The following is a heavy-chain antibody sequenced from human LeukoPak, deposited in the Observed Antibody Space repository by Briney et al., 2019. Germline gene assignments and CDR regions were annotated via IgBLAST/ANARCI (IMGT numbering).Heavy chain of an antibody. CDR2: IYYTGT. D-gene: IGHD7-27*01. Sequence: SETLSLTCTVSGGSVSDYYWSWIRQSPGKGLEWIGYIYYTGTTYNPSLKSRVTISADTSKSQFSLKLSSVTAADTAVYYCASRKLGDDYWGQGTLVTVSS. CDR3: ASRKLGDDY. V-gene: IGHV4-59*02. CDR1: GGSVSDYY. J-gene: IGHJ4*02.